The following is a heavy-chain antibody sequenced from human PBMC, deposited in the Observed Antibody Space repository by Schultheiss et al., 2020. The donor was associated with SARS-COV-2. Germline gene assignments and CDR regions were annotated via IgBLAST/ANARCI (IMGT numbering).Heavy chain of an antibody. CDR3: ARGRNDYGDWGLFQH. V-gene: IGHV3-15*07. D-gene: IGHD4-17*01. Sequence: GESLKISCAASGFTFSNAWMNWVRQAPGKGLEWVGRIKSKTDGGTTDYAAPVKGRFTISRDDLKNTLYLQMNSLKTEDTAVYYCARGRNDYGDWGLFQHWGQGTLVTVSS. CDR1: GFTFSNAW. J-gene: IGHJ1*01. CDR2: IKSKTDGGTT.